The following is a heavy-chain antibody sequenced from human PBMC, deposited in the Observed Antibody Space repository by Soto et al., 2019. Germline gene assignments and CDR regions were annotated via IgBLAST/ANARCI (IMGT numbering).Heavy chain of an antibody. CDR2: IVVGSDNT. D-gene: IGHD2-2*01. CDR1: GFTFTSSA. J-gene: IGHJ4*02. CDR3: AADQDCTSTSCYPYNFDS. V-gene: IGHV1-58*01. Sequence: GASVKVSCKASGFTFTSSAVQWVRQARGQRLEWIGWIVVGSDNTNYAQKFQERVTITRDMSTSTAYMELSSLSSEDTAVYYCAADQDCTSTSCYPYNFDSWGQGTLVTVSS.